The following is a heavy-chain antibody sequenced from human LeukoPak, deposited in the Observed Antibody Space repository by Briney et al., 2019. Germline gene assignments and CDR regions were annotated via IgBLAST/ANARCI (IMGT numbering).Heavy chain of an antibody. Sequence: GGSLRLSCAASGFTFSSYAMSWVRQAPGKGLVWVSRINPGGSSTAYADSVKGRFTISRGNAKNTLYLQMDSLRAEDTAIYYCARSNQADDYWGQGTLVTVSS. D-gene: IGHD1-14*01. J-gene: IGHJ4*02. CDR2: INPGGSST. CDR3: ARSNQADDY. CDR1: GFTFSSYA. V-gene: IGHV3-74*01.